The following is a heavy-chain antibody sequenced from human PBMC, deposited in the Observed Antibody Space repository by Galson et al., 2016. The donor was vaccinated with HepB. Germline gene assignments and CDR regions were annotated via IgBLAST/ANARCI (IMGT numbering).Heavy chain of an antibody. CDR3: ASNTYSYDKTGTHYVNFFHY. D-gene: IGHD1-7*01. CDR1: DSTFSRYA. CDR2: ITFDGSNK. J-gene: IGHJ4*02. Sequence: SLRLSCAASDSTFSRYAMHWVRQSPDKGLEWVAVITFDGSNKYYADSMKGRFSISRDNSKNTLYLEMNSPRTEDAAVYYCASNTYSYDKTGTHYVNFFHYWGLGTRVTVSS. V-gene: IGHV3-30-3*01.